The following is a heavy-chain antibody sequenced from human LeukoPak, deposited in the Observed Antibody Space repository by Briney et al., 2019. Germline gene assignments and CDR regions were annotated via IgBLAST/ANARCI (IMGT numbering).Heavy chain of an antibody. J-gene: IGHJ4*02. Sequence: GGSLRLSCAASGFTFSSYWMSWVRRAPGKGLEWVANIKQDGSEKYYVDSVKGRFTISRDNAKNSLYLQMNSLRAEDTAVYYCARVGGRMDFWSGYYFDYWGQGTLVTVSS. V-gene: IGHV3-7*01. CDR1: GFTFSSYW. D-gene: IGHD3-3*01. CDR3: ARVGGRMDFWSGYYFDY. CDR2: IKQDGSEK.